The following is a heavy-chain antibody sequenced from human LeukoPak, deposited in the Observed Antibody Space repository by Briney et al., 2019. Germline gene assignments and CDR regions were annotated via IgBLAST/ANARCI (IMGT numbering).Heavy chain of an antibody. CDR1: AYTFTSYD. Sequence: ASVKVSCKASAYTFTSYDVKWLGQATGEGLEGMGWMNPNSGNTYYAHTFQGRVTITRNTSISTAYMELSSLRAEDTAVYYCARGSIELELINWGQGTLVTVSS. J-gene: IGHJ4*02. CDR3: ARGSIELELIN. V-gene: IGHV1-8*01. D-gene: IGHD1-7*01. CDR2: MNPNSGNT.